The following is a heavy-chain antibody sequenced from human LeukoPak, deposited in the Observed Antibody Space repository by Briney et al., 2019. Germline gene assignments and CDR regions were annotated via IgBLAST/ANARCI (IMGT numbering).Heavy chain of an antibody. Sequence: SETLSLTCTVSRRSISGSIRSHYWSWLRRPPGKGLEWIGYISSSGSTNDNPSLRSRVTISVDTSKNQFFLNLSSVSAADTAVYYCARIPLGYSGAYYFDYWGQGTLVTVSP. CDR1: RRSISGSIRSHY. CDR3: ARIPLGYSGAYYFDY. V-gene: IGHV4-4*09. J-gene: IGHJ4*02. D-gene: IGHD5-12*01. CDR2: ISSSGST.